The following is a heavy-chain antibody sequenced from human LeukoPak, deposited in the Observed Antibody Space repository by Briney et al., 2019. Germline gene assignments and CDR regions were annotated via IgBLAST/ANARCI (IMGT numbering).Heavy chain of an antibody. CDR1: GSIFVNYW. CDR2: IYPADSDT. J-gene: IGHJ4*02. D-gene: IGHD3-10*01. Sequence: GESLKISSQVSGSIFVNYWIGWVRQMPGKGLESMGIIYPADSDTTYSPSFQGEVTISADKSISTVYLQWSSLKASDSATYYCAIQSRDGWKARGYYFDYWGQGTLVTVSS. CDR3: AIQSRDGWKARGYYFDY. V-gene: IGHV5-51*01.